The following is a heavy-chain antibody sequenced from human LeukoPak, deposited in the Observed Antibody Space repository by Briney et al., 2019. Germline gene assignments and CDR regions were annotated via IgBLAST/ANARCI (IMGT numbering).Heavy chain of an antibody. Sequence: PSETLSLTCTVSGGSIGNFFWSWIRQSPGEGLEWIGFIYENGRTSYNPSLKSRVTISVDMSKNQFSLRLTSMTAADTAVYYCARDWALGHWGRGILVTVTS. CDR2: IYENGRT. CDR1: GGSIGNFF. CDR3: ARDWALGH. J-gene: IGHJ4*02. V-gene: IGHV4-59*01. D-gene: IGHD3-16*01.